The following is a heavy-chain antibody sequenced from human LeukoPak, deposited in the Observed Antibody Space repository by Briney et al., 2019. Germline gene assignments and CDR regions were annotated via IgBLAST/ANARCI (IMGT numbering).Heavy chain of an antibody. CDR1: GGSISSYY. CDR3: ARDCSSTSCYGGFDY. J-gene: IGHJ4*02. Sequence: SETLSLTCTVSGGSISSYYWSWIRQPPGKGLEWIGYIYYSGSTNYNPSLKSRVTISVDTSKNQCSLKLSSVTAADTAVYYCARDCSSTSCYGGFDYWGQGTLVTVSS. D-gene: IGHD2-2*01. V-gene: IGHV4-59*01. CDR2: IYYSGST.